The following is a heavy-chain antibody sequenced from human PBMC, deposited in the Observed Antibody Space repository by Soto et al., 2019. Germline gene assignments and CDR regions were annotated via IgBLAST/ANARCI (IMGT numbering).Heavy chain of an antibody. J-gene: IGHJ4*02. CDR3: ARAVAVPADFDY. CDR2: INAGNGNT. V-gene: IGHV1-3*05. CDR1: GYTFTGCA. Sequence: QVQLVQSGAEEKKPGASVKVSCKASGYTFTGCAMHWVRQRTGQRLEWMGWINAGNGNTKYSQKFQGRVTITRDTSASTAYMELSSLRSEDTAVYYCARAVAVPADFDYWGQGTLVTVSS. D-gene: IGHD6-19*01.